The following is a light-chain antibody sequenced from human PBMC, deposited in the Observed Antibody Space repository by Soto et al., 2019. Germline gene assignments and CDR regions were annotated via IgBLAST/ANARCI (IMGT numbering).Light chain of an antibody. J-gene: IGKJ1*01. V-gene: IGKV1-39*01. CDR1: QSISSY. Sequence: DIQMTQSPSSLSASVGDRVTIPCRASQSISSYLNWYQQKPGKAPKLLIYAASSLQSGVPSRFSGSGSGTDFTLTISSLQPEDFATYYCQQSFNTPWTFGQGTKVEIK. CDR2: AAS. CDR3: QQSFNTPWT.